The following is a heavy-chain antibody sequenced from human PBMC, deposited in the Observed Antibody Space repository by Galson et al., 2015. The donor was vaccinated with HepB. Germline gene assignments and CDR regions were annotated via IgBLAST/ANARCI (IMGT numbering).Heavy chain of an antibody. CDR1: GFTFSSYA. CDR3: AKDDDYAEYGYYFDH. J-gene: IGHJ4*02. CDR2: IGARGTYT. Sequence: LRLSCAASGFTFSSYAMNWVRQAPGKGLEWVSGIGARGTYTYYADSVKGRFTVSRDNSKNTLYLQMNSLRAEDTALYYCAKDDDYAEYGYYFDHWGQGTLVTVSS. D-gene: IGHD4-17*01. V-gene: IGHV3-23*01.